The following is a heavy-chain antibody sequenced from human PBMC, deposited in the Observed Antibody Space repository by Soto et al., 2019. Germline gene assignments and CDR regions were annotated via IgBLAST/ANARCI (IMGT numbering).Heavy chain of an antibody. CDR1: GYTFTSYG. Sequence: ASVKVSCKASGYTFTSYGISWVRQAPGQGLEWMGWISAYNGNTNYAQKLQGRVTITTDTSTSTAYMELRSLRSDDTAVYYCARSYCSGGSCYQYYYYYYMDVWGKGTTVTVSS. D-gene: IGHD2-15*01. CDR3: ARSYCSGGSCYQYYYYYYMDV. J-gene: IGHJ6*03. V-gene: IGHV1-18*01. CDR2: ISAYNGNT.